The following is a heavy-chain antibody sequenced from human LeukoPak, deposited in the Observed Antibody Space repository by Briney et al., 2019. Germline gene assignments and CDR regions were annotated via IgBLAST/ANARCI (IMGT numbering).Heavy chain of an antibody. CDR2: ISGRGAST. CDR1: GFTISSFA. Sequence: QPGGSLRLSCAASGFTISSFAMSWVRQAPGKGLEWVSGISGRGASTYYADSVKGRFTISRDNSKNTLYLQMNSLRAEDTAVYYCARDSSSGPYYYYYGMDVWGQGTTVTVSS. V-gene: IGHV3-23*01. D-gene: IGHD6-6*01. CDR3: ARDSSSGPYYYYYGMDV. J-gene: IGHJ6*02.